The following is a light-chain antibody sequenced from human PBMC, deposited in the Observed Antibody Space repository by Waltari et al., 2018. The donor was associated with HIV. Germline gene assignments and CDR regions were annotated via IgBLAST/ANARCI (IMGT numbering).Light chain of an antibody. CDR3: QVWDSSRNYADVI. J-gene: IGLJ2*01. CDR1: NIGTKS. CDR2: DDS. Sequence: SYVLTQPPSVSVAPGQTARITCGGKNIGTKSLHRYHQKPGQAPVLVVDDDSDRPSGLPDGVSGSTSGNTSTLTITRVEAGDEADDYCQVWDSSRNYADVIFGGGTTLTV. V-gene: IGLV3-21*02.